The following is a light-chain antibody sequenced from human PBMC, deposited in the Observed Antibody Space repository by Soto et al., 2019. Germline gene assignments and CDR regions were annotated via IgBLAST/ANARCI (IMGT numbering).Light chain of an antibody. CDR1: QSVSSSY. Sequence: EIVLTQSPGTLSLSPGERATLSCRASQSVSSSYLAWYQQKPGQAPRLLIYGASSNATGIPDRFSGSGCGRDFTLTISRLEPEDFAVYYCQQYGSSQFTFGPGTKVDIK. CDR2: GAS. J-gene: IGKJ3*01. CDR3: QQYGSSQFT. V-gene: IGKV3-20*01.